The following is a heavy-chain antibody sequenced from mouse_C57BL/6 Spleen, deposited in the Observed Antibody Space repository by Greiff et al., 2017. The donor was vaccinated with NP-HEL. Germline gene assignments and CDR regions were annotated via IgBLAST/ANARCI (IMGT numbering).Heavy chain of an antibody. Sequence: VQLVESGPGLVQPSQSLSITCTVSGFSLTSYGVHWVRQAPGKGLEWLGVIWSGGSTDYNAACISRLSISKDNSKSQVFFKMTSLQADYTSIYYCARVYDGYYWFAYWGHGTLVTVSA. CDR2: IWSGGST. CDR3: ARVYDGYYWFAY. V-gene: IGHV2-2*01. CDR1: GFSLTSYG. J-gene: IGHJ3*01. D-gene: IGHD2-3*01.